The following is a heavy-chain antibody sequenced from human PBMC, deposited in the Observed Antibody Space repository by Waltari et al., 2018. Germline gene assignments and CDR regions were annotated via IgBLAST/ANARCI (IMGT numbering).Heavy chain of an antibody. CDR2: ISGSGGST. V-gene: IGHV3-23*04. D-gene: IGHD5-18*01. CDR3: ARAGGYSYGGYYFDY. J-gene: IGHJ4*02. CDR1: GFTFSSSA. Sequence: EVQLVESGGGLVQPGGSLRLACAASGFTFSSSAMSWVCQAPGKGLEWVSAISGSGGSTYYADSVKGRFTISRDNSKNTLYLQMNSLRAEDTDVYYCARAGGYSYGGYYFDYWGQGTLVTVSS.